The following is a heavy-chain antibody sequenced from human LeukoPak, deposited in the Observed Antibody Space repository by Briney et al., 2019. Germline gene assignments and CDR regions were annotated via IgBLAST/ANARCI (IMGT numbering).Heavy chain of an antibody. CDR2: FDPEDGET. Sequence: ASVKVSCKVSGYTLTELSMHWVRQAPGKGLEWMGGFDPEDGETIYAQKFQGRVTMAEDTSTDTAYMELSSLRSEDTAVYYCATSDYGDYVSWFDPWGQGTLVTVSS. CDR1: GYTLTELS. CDR3: ATSDYGDYVSWFDP. V-gene: IGHV1-24*01. J-gene: IGHJ5*02. D-gene: IGHD4-17*01.